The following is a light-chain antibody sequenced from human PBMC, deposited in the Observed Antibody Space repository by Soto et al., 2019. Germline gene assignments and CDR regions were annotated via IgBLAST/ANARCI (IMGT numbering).Light chain of an antibody. CDR1: QSISRF. CDR3: QQRQNWPPIT. CDR2: DAS. Sequence: EVVLTQSPATLSLSPGERATLSCRASQSISRFLVWYQQKPGQAPRLLIYDASNRATGVPDRFSGSGSGTDFTLTISSLEPEDFTGYYCQQRQNWPPITFGQGTRLEI. J-gene: IGKJ5*01. V-gene: IGKV3-11*01.